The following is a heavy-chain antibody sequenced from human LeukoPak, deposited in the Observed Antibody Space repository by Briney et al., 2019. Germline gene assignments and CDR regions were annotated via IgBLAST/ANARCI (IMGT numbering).Heavy chain of an antibody. J-gene: IGHJ2*01. CDR2: IFYRGST. V-gene: IGHV4-59*01. CDR3: ARAVAPALILTYGGNSGDWYFDL. CDR1: GGSISPYY. Sequence: SETLSLTCTVSGGSISPYYWSWMRQAPGTGLEWIGNIFYRGSTNYNASLQSRVSISVDTSKNQFSLSLSSVTAADTAVYYCARAVAPALILTYGGNSGDWYFDLWGRGTLVTVSS. D-gene: IGHD4-23*01.